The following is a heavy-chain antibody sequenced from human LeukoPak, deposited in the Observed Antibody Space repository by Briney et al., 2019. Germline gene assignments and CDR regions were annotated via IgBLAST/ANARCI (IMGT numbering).Heavy chain of an antibody. J-gene: IGHJ4*02. CDR2: ISGSGGST. CDR3: AKLRAAAGTANGFDY. D-gene: IGHD6-13*01. Sequence: GGSLRLSCAASGFTFSSYAMSWVRQAPGKGLEWVSAISGSGGSTYYADSVKGRFTISRDNSKNTLYLQMNSLRAEDTAVYYCAKLRAAAGTANGFDYWGQGTLVTVSS. V-gene: IGHV3-23*01. CDR1: GFTFSSYA.